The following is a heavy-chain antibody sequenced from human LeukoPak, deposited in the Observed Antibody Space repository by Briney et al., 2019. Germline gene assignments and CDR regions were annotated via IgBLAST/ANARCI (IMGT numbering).Heavy chain of an antibody. CDR2: IYPVDSDT. V-gene: IGHV5-51*01. J-gene: IGHJ5*02. CDR3: ARQGSLGWFDP. Sequence: GESLKISCKASGHSFTRYWIAWVRQMPGKGLEWMGIIYPVDSDTRYSPSFQGQVTISADKSISTAYLQWSSLRASDTAMYYCARQGSLGWFDPWGQGTLVTVSS. CDR1: GHSFTRYW.